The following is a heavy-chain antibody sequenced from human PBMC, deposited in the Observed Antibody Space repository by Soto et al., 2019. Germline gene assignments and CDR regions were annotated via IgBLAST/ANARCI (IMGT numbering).Heavy chain of an antibody. CDR2: ISGSGGST. J-gene: IGHJ3*01. V-gene: IGHV3-23*01. CDR1: GLTFSSYA. D-gene: IGHD6-13*01. CDR3: AKVSGTSWYYAFDV. Sequence: GGSLRLSCAVPGLTFSSYAMSRVRQAPGKGLEWVSSISGSGGSTYYADSVKGRFTISRDNSKNILYLQMNSLRAEDTAVYYCAKVSGTSWYYAFDVWGQGTMVTVSS.